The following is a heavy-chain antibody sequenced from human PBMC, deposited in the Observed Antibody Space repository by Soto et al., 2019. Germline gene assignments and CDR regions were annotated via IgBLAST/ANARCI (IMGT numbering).Heavy chain of an antibody. CDR3: ARVAALLYWDFDH. J-gene: IGHJ2*01. CDR1: GGSFSGYY. CDR2: INHSGST. Sequence: QVQLQQWGAGLLKPSGTLSLTCAVYGGSFSGYYWSWIRQPPGKGLEWIGEINHSGSTNYNPSLNSRVTISVDTSTKQFSLKLRYVTAADTAVYYCARVAALLYWDFDHWGRGTLVTVSS. V-gene: IGHV4-34*01. D-gene: IGHD6-6*01.